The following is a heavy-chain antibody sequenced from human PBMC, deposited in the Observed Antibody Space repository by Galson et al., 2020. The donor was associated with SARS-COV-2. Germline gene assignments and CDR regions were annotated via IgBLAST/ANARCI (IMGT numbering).Heavy chain of an antibody. V-gene: IGHV3-66*01. D-gene: IGHD1-7*01. CDR1: GFTVSSNY. CDR2: IYSGGST. CDR3: ARDPPPPRSITGTSL. Sequence: GESLKISCAASGFTVSSNYMSWVRQAPGQGLEWVSVIYSGGSTYYADSVKGRFTISRDNSKNTLYLQMNSLRAEDTAVYYCARDPPPPRSITGTSLWGQGTLVTVSS. J-gene: IGHJ4*02.